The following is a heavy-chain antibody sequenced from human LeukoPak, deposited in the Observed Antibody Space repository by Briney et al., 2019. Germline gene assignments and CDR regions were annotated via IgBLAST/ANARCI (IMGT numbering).Heavy chain of an antibody. V-gene: IGHV3-23*01. D-gene: IGHD3-3*02. Sequence: GGSLRLSCAASGFTFSNYAMSWVRQAPGQGLEWVSGIGGSDGTTYYVDSVKGRFTISRDNSKNTLYLQMNSLRAEDTAVYYCAKEHFGSAFCSDDYWGQGTLVTVSS. CDR1: GFTFSNYA. J-gene: IGHJ4*02. CDR2: IGGSDGTT. CDR3: AKEHFGSAFCSDDY.